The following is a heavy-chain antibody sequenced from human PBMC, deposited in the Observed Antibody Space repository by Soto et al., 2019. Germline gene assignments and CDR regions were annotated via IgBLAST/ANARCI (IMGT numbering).Heavy chain of an antibody. CDR3: AKGGYSYGYSGMDV. CDR1: GFTFSRYA. J-gene: IGHJ6*02. Sequence: GGSLRLSCGASGFTFSRYAISWVSQAPGKGLEWVSAISGSGGSTYYADSVKGRFTISRDNSKNTLYLQMNSLRAEDTAVYYCAKGGYSYGYSGMDVWGQGTTVTVSS. D-gene: IGHD5-18*01. CDR2: ISGSGGST. V-gene: IGHV3-23*01.